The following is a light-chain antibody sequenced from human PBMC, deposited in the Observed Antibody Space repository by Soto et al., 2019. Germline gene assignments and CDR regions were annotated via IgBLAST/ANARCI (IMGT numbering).Light chain of an antibody. J-gene: IGLJ2*01. Sequence: QSVLTQPPSASGTPGQRVTISCSGSSSNIGSNTVNWYQQLPGTAPKLLIYSNNQRPSXXPXXXXGSKSGTSASLAISGLXXXXXXXYXCAAWDDSLNGVVFGGGTKLTVL. V-gene: IGLV1-44*01. CDR2: SNN. CDR1: SSNIGSNT. CDR3: AAWDDSLNGVV.